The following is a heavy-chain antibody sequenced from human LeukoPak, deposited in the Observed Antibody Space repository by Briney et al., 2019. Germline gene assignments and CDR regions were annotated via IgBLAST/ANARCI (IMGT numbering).Heavy chain of an antibody. CDR1: GGSISSYY. J-gene: IGHJ4*02. D-gene: IGHD5-24*01. Sequence: PSETLSLTCTVSGGSISSYYWSWIRQPPGKGLEWIGSIYYSGSTYYNPSLKSRVTISVDTSKNQFSLKLSSVTAADTAVYYCARDPSLLGDGFASDYWGQGTLVTVSS. V-gene: IGHV4-59*12. CDR2: IYYSGST. CDR3: ARDPSLLGDGFASDY.